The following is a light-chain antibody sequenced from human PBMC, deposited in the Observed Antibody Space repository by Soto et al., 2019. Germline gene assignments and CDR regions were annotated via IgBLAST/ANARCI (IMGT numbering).Light chain of an antibody. V-gene: IGKV3D-15*01. CDR1: QSVSSN. Sequence: VMTQSPATLSVSPGERATLSCRASQSVSSNLAWYQQKPGQAPRLLIYGASTRATGIPARFSGSGSGTEFTLTISSLQSEDVAVYYCQQYDHWPLYTFGQGTKLEIK. CDR3: QQYDHWPLYT. CDR2: GAS. J-gene: IGKJ2*01.